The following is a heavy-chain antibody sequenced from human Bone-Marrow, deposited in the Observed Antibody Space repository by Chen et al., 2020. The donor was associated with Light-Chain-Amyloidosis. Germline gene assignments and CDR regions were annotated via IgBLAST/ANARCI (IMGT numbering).Heavy chain of an antibody. CDR2: ISPDGKTT. D-gene: IGHD2-2*01. V-gene: IGHV3-74*01. CDR1: ECTFSSYW. Sequence: EVRVVESGGGLVQPGGSLRLSCAASECTFSSYWMHWVRQTPGKGLVWVSRISPDGKTTYYADSVKGRFTISRDNAKNTLFLQMNSLRVEDTAVYFCVRGTSGGYGLFDQWGQGPLVTVSS. J-gene: IGHJ4*02. CDR3: VRGTSGGYGLFDQ.